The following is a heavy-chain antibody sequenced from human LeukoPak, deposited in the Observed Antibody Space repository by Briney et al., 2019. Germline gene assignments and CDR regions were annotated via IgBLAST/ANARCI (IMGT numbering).Heavy chain of an antibody. J-gene: IGHJ4*02. CDR2: INAGGGST. Sequence: GGSLRLSCAASGFTFSNYTMNWVRQAPGKGLEWVSAINAGGGSTYYADSVKGRFTISRDNSKNTLYLQMNSLRAEDTAVYYCAKDPTAVAGISYFDYWGQGTLVTVSS. V-gene: IGHV3-23*01. CDR1: GFTFSNYT. CDR3: AKDPTAVAGISYFDY. D-gene: IGHD6-19*01.